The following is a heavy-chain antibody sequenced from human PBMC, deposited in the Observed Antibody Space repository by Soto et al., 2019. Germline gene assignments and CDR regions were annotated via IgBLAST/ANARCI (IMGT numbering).Heavy chain of an antibody. CDR1: GGTFSTYI. D-gene: IGHD3-3*01. CDR2: IIPIPDIT. Sequence: QVQLVQSGAEVRKPGPSLKVSCKAPGGTFSTYIISWVRQAPGQGLEWMGRIIPIPDITNYAQKFQGRVTITADRSTSTAYMELTSLKSEDTAVYYCARDRITTRGDAFDLWGQGTMVTVSS. J-gene: IGHJ3*01. V-gene: IGHV1-69*08. CDR3: ARDRITTRGDAFDL.